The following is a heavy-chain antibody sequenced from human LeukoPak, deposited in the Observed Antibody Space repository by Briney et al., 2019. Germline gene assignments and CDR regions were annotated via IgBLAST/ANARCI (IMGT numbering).Heavy chain of an antibody. D-gene: IGHD6-25*01. J-gene: IGHJ4*02. Sequence: PGGSLRLSRAASGFTVRSKYMSWVRQAPGKRLEWFSAISGWGGPTYYAASVKGRFTISRDNSKYTPSLQMYSLRAHDTAVHYGASARLRSSVWQDYWGKGNLVIVSS. CDR1: GFTVRSKY. CDR2: ISGWGGPT. V-gene: IGHV3-23*01. CDR3: ASARLRSSVWQDY.